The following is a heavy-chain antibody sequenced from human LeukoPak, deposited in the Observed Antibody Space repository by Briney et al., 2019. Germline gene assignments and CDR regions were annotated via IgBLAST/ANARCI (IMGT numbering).Heavy chain of an antibody. CDR2: IYTSGST. D-gene: IGHD1-26*01. Sequence: SETLSLTCTVSGGSISSGSYYWSWIRQPAGKGLEWIGRIYTSGSTNYNPSLKSRVTISVDTSKNQFSLKLSSVTAADTAVYFCARIRKRQGEDYWGQGTLVTVSS. CDR1: GGSISSGSYY. J-gene: IGHJ4*02. V-gene: IGHV4-61*02. CDR3: ARIRKRQGEDY.